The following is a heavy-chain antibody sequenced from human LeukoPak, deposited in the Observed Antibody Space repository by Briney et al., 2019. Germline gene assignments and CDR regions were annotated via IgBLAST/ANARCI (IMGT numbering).Heavy chain of an antibody. D-gene: IGHD5-18*01. V-gene: IGHV4-59*01. CDR3: ARAVGGYSYGLPY. CDR2: IYYSGST. CDR1: GGSISSYY. Sequence: SETVSLTCTVSGGSISSYYWSWIRQPPGKGLEWIGYIYYSGSTNYNPSLKSRVTISVDTSKNQFSLKLSSVTAADTAVYYCARAVGGYSYGLPYWGQGTLVTVSS. J-gene: IGHJ4*02.